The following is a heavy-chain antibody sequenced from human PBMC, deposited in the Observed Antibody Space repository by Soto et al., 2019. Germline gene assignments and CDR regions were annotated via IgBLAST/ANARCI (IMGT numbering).Heavy chain of an antibody. Sequence: QLQLQESGSGLVKPSQTLSLTCAVSGGSSSSGGYSWSWIRQPPGKGLEWIGYIYHSGSTYYNPSLKSRVTISVDRSKNQFSLKLSSVTAADTAVYYCARGNVVPLDYWGKGTLVTVSS. D-gene: IGHD2-21*01. CDR1: GGSSSSGGYS. CDR3: ARGNVVPLDY. V-gene: IGHV4-30-2*01. CDR2: IYHSGST. J-gene: IGHJ4*02.